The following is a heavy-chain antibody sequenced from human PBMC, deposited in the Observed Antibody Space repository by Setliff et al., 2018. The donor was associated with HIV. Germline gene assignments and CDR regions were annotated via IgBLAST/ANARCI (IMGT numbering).Heavy chain of an antibody. CDR2: INHSGSN. V-gene: IGHV4-34*01. D-gene: IGHD3-16*01. Sequence: SETLSLTCAVYGGSFDNYYWSWVRQPPGMGLEWIGEINHSGSNHYNPSLKSRVTISLDTSKNQISLRLGSVTAADTAVYYCASFYGKLPGLDNWGQGTLVTVSS. CDR3: ASFYGKLPGLDN. CDR1: GGSFDNYY. J-gene: IGHJ4*02.